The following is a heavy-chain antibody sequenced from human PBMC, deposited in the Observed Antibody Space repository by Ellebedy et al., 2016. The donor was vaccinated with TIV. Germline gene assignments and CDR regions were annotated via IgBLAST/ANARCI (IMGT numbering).Heavy chain of an antibody. CDR3: AGRMGYFDY. J-gene: IGHJ4*02. CDR2: ICYSGST. V-gene: IGHV4-59*01. D-gene: IGHD2-15*01. Sequence: MPSETLSLTCTVSGGSIHNYYWSWIRQPPGKGPEWIGHICYSGSTNYNPSLKSRVTISVDTSKNPFSLKLSSVTAADTPVYYCAGRMGYFDYWGQGTLVTVSS. CDR1: GGSIHNYY.